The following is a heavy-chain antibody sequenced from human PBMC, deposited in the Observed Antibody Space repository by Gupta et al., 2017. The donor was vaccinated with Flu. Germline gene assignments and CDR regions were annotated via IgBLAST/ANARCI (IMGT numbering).Heavy chain of an antibody. D-gene: IGHD2-15*01. CDR1: GGSFSGYY. CDR3: ARRPSTGTKLGYCSGGSCGSWFDP. V-gene: IGHV4-34*01. CDR2: INHSGST. J-gene: IGHJ5*02. Sequence: QVQLQQWGAGLLQPSETLSLTCAVYGGSFSGYYWSCIRQPPGKGLEWIGEINHSGSTNYNPSLKSRVTISVDTSKNQFSLKLSSVTAADTAVYYCARRPSTGTKLGYCSGGSCGSWFDPWGQGTLVTVSS.